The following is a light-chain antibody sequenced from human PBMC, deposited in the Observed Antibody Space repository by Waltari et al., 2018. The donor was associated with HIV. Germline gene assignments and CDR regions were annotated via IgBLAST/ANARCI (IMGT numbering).Light chain of an antibody. CDR3: AAWDDSLSGVV. V-gene: IGLV1-47*01. CDR1: TPTIGSNN. Sequence: QSVLTQPPSASGTPGQRVTISCSGSTPTIGSNNSHCSQQPPGTAPKLLIYRNNQRPSGVPDRFSGSKSGTSASLAISGLRSEDEADYYCAAWDDSLSGVVFGGGTKLTVL. J-gene: IGLJ3*02. CDR2: RNN.